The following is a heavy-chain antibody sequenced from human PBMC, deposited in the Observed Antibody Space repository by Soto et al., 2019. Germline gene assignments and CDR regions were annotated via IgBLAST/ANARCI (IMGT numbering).Heavy chain of an antibody. Sequence: ASVKVSCKVSGYTLTELSMHWVRQAPGKGLEWMGGISPENGNTNYAQKLQGRVTMTTDTSTSTAYMELRSLRSDDTAVYYCARTEDIVVVPATHWGQGTLVTVSS. J-gene: IGHJ4*02. CDR3: ARTEDIVVVPATH. D-gene: IGHD2-2*01. CDR1: GYTLTELS. V-gene: IGHV1-24*01. CDR2: ISPENGNT.